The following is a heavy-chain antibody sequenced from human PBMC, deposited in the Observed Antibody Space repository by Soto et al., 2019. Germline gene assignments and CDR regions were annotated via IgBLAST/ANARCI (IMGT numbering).Heavy chain of an antibody. CDR3: ARSWNYWWFDP. D-gene: IGHD1-7*01. CDR1: GGSISTGGYY. Sequence: SETLSLTCTVSGGSISTGGYYWSWIRQHPGKGLEWIGYIYYSGSTYYNPSLKSRVTISVDTSKNQFSLKLSSVTAADTAVYYCARSWNYWWFDPWGQGTLVTVS. CDR2: IYYSGST. V-gene: IGHV4-31*03. J-gene: IGHJ5*02.